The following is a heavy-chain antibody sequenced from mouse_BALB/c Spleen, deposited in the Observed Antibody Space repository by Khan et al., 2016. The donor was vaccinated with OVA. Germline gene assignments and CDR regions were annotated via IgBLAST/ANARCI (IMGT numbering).Heavy chain of an antibody. Sequence: QVQLQQSGAELVKPGASVKMSCKASGYTFTSYWMHWVKQRPGQGLEWIGVIDPSDSYTSYNQKFKGKDTLTVDTSSSTAYMQLSSLTSEDSAVYYCTRKGYDGYYEAFADWGQGTLVTVSA. V-gene: IGHV1S127*01. CDR1: GYTFTSYW. D-gene: IGHD2-3*01. CDR3: TRKGYDGYYEAFAD. J-gene: IGHJ3*01. CDR2: IDPSDSYT.